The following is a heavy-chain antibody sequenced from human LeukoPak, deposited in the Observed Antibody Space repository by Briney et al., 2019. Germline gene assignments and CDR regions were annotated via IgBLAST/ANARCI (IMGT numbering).Heavy chain of an antibody. Sequence: ASVKVSCKVSGYTLTELSMHWVRQAPGKGLEWMGGFDPEDGETIYAQKFQGRVTMTEDTSTDTAYMELSSLRSEDTAVYYCATDKSCFQQLVHLFYYWGQGTLVTVSS. V-gene: IGHV1-24*01. CDR1: GYTLTELS. J-gene: IGHJ4*02. CDR3: ATDKSCFQQLVHLFYY. CDR2: FDPEDGET. D-gene: IGHD6-13*01.